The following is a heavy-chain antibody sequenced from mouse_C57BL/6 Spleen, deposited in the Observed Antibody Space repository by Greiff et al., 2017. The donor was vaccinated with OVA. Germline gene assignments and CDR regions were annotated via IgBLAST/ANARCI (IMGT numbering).Heavy chain of an antibody. D-gene: IGHD2-5*01. CDR3: ARDSNRYFDV. V-gene: IGHV1-59*01. CDR1: GYTFTSYW. J-gene: IGHJ1*03. CDR2: IDPSDSYT. Sequence: QVQLKQPGAELVRPGTSVKLSCKASGYTFTSYWMHWVKQRPGQGLEWIGVIDPSDSYTNYNQKFKGKATLTVDTSSSTAYMQLSSLTSEDSAVYYCARDSNRYFDVWGTGTTVTVSS.